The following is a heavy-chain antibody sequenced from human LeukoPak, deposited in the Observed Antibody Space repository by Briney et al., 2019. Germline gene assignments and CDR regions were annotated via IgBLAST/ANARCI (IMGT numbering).Heavy chain of an antibody. CDR2: ISSSSSSI. J-gene: IGHJ3*02. V-gene: IGHV3-48*01. D-gene: IGHD3-10*01. CDR3: ARARGTMVDAFDI. Sequence: PGGSLRLSCAASGFTFSIFSMNWVRQAPGKGLEWVSYISSSSSSIYYADSVKGRFTVSRDNAKNSLYLQMNSLRAEDTAVFYCARARGTMVDAFDIWGQETMVTVSS. CDR1: GFTFSIFS.